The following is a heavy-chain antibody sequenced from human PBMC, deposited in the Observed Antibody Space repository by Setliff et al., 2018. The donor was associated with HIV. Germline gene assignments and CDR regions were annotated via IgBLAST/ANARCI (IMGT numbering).Heavy chain of an antibody. CDR3: ARAIRDGNSLINWFDP. J-gene: IGHJ5*02. V-gene: IGHV4-39*02. Sequence: PSETLSLTCAVSGGSFNRNDWWSWIRQPPGKGLEWIGIMNSKGESFYNASFTNGVLISIDTSKNRFSLTMTSVTAADTAVYYCARAIRDGNSLINWFDPWGQGTLVTVSS. D-gene: IGHD2-15*01. CDR2: MNSKGES. CDR1: GGSFNRNDW.